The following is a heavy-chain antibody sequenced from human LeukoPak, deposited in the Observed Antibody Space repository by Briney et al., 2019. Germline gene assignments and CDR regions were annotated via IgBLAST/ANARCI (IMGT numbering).Heavy chain of an antibody. CDR2: ISGSGGST. V-gene: IGHV3-23*01. J-gene: IGHJ4*02. CDR1: GFTFSSYA. D-gene: IGHD5-18*01. Sequence: GGSLRLSCAASGFTFSSYAMSWVRQAPGKGLEWVSAISGSGGSTYYADSVKGRFTISRDNSKNTLYLQMNSLRAEDTAVYYRAKDLPARGYSYGYFDYWGQGTLVTVSS. CDR3: AKDLPARGYSYGYFDY.